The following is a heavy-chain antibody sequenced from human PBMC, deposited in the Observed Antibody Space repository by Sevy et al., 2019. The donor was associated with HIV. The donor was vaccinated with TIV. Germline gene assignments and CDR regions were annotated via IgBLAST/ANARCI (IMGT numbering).Heavy chain of an antibody. D-gene: IGHD6-13*01. V-gene: IGHV4-39*02. Sequence: SETLSLTCTVSGDSLSSNDYYWAWIRQPPGKGLDWIGSIYYSGSTYYNPSLKSRVTISVDTSKNQFSLKLRSVTAADTGVYYCAREGPRIAQFDYWGQGTLVTVSS. CDR2: IYYSGST. CDR3: AREGPRIAQFDY. J-gene: IGHJ4*02. CDR1: GDSLSSNDYY.